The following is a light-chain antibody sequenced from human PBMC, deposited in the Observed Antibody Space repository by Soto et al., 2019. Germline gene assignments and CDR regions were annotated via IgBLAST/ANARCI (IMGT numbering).Light chain of an antibody. CDR3: QQYYISWT. CDR1: QSVGGNY. J-gene: IGKJ1*01. V-gene: IGKV3-20*01. CDR2: GAF. Sequence: EIVLTQSPGTLSLSPGERATLSCRASQSVGGNYLAWYQQKPGQAPRLLIHGAFSRATGIPDRFSGSGSGTDFTLTISRLEPEDFAVYYCQQYYISWTFGHGTKVEIK.